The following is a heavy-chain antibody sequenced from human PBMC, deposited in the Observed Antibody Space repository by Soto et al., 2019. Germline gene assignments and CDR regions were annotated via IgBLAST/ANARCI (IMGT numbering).Heavy chain of an antibody. Sequence: PGESLKISCKGSGYSFTSYWIGWVRQMPGKGLEWMGIIYPGDSDTRYSPSFQGQVTISADKSISTAYLQWSSLKASDTAMYYCATSPYFDELRFLEWPDYWGQGTLVTVSS. CDR1: GYSFTSYW. V-gene: IGHV5-51*01. CDR2: IYPGDSDT. D-gene: IGHD3-3*01. CDR3: ATSPYFDELRFLEWPDY. J-gene: IGHJ4*02.